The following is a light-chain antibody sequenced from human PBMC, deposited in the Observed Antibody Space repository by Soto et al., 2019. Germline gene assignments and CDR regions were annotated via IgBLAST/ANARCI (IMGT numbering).Light chain of an antibody. CDR3: SSYTSSSTRV. V-gene: IGLV2-14*03. CDR1: SSYVGAYDF. J-gene: IGLJ1*01. Sequence: QSVLTQPASVSGSPGQSITISCTGKSSYVGAYDFVSWYQQHPDKAPKLMIYEVSNRPSGVSNRFSGSKSVNTATLTISGLQAEDEADYYCSSYTSSSTRVFGTGTKVTVL. CDR2: EVS.